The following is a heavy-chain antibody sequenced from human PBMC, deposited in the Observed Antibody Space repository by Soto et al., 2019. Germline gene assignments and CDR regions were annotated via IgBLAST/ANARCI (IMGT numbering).Heavy chain of an antibody. Sequence: ASVKVSCKASGYTFTSYGISWVRQAPGQGLEWMGWISAYNGNTNYAQKLQGRVTMTTDTSTSTAYMELRSLRSDDTAVYYCARDPQHLDSHKRLITTSPVNNLDYWVQGTLVTVSS. CDR2: ISAYNGNT. V-gene: IGHV1-18*04. D-gene: IGHD3-3*02. CDR3: ARDPQHLDSHKRLITTSPVNNLDY. J-gene: IGHJ4*02. CDR1: GYTFTSYG.